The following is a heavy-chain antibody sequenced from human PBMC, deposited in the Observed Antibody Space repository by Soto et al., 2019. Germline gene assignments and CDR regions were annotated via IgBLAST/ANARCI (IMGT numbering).Heavy chain of an antibody. CDR3: AKDRATMIVVVIDY. D-gene: IGHD3-22*01. CDR1: GYSFTAYY. V-gene: IGHV1-2*02. J-gene: IGHJ4*02. Sequence: GASVKVSCKASGYSFTAYYIHWVRQAPGQGLEWMGWINPNTGGTNYAQKFQGLVTMTRDTSVNTVFLEMSRLTSGDTAVYYCAKDRATMIVVVIDYWGQGTLVTVSS. CDR2: INPNTGGT.